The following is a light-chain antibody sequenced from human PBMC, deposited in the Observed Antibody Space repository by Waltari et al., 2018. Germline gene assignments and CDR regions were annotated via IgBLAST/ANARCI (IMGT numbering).Light chain of an antibody. CDR1: SSNIGGNY. Sequence: QSLLTQPPSVSAAPGQRISISCSGSSSNIGGNYVSWYQHLPGTPPKLLIYDNTKRPSGIPDRFSASKSGTSATLGITGLQTGDEANYFCGTWDSGLRTVIFGGGTKLTVL. CDR3: GTWDSGLRTVI. V-gene: IGLV1-51*01. J-gene: IGLJ2*01. CDR2: DNT.